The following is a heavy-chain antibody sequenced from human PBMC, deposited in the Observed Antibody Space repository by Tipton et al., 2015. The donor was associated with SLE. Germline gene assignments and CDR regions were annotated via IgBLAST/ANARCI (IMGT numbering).Heavy chain of an antibody. CDR1: GFTFDTYA. CDR3: ARDRAICDSTSCFRSYFDS. V-gene: IGHV4-34*01. J-gene: IGHJ4*02. CDR2: INHSGGT. D-gene: IGHD2-2*01. Sequence: LRLSCAVSGFTFDTYAMSWVRQAPGKGLEWIGEINHSGGTNYNPSLKSRVTISVDTSKNQFSLKLSSVTAADTAVYYCARDRAICDSTSCFRSYFDSWGQGTLVTVSS.